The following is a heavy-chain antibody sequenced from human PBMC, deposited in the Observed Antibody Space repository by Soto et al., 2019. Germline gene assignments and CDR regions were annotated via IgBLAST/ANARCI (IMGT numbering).Heavy chain of an antibody. CDR3: ARGDGDTLDY. V-gene: IGHV1-18*01. Sequence: QVQLVQSGAEVKKPGASVKVSCKASGYTFTHYGITWVRQAPGQRLEWTGWINAYVGETKSAQKYQGRITVTMDTSTNTAYLELRSLRSDDTAVYYCARGDGDTLDYWGQGTLVRVSA. CDR2: INAYVGET. J-gene: IGHJ4*02. CDR1: GYTFTHYG.